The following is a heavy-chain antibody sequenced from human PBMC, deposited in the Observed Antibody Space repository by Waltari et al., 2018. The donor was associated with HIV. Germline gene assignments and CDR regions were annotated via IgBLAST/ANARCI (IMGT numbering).Heavy chain of an antibody. CDR3: ARDGDWKSDF. V-gene: IGHV3-7*01. Sequence: EVQLVESGGGLVQPGGSLRLSCAVSGFTFSTYWMSWVRQAPGKGLEWVANIKPDGIAKYYVDSMKGRFTISRDNAKNSLYLQMNSLGAEDTAVYYCARDGDWKSDFWGQGILVTVSS. CDR1: GFTFSTYW. D-gene: IGHD1-1*01. CDR2: IKPDGIAK. J-gene: IGHJ4*02.